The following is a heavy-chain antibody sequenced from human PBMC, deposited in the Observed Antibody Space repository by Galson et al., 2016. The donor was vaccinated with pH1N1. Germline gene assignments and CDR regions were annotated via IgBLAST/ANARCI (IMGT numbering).Heavy chain of an antibody. D-gene: IGHD4-17*01. CDR3: ARNLYGDYSHNFDY. J-gene: IGHJ4*02. Sequence: PALVKPTQTLTLTCTFSGFSLSTSGMCVSWIRQPPEKALEWLALIDWDDNKYYSTSLKTRLTISKDTSKNQVVLTMTNMDPVDTATYYCARNLYGDYSHNFDYWGQGTLVTVSS. CDR1: GFSLSTSGMC. V-gene: IGHV2-70*01. CDR2: IDWDDNK.